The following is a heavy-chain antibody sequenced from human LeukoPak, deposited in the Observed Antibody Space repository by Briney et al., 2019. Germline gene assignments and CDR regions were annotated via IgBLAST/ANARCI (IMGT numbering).Heavy chain of an antibody. CDR2: IYYSGST. CDR3: AGHSSSWYHWYFDL. V-gene: IGHV4-31*03. CDR1: GGSISSGGYY. J-gene: IGHJ2*01. D-gene: IGHD6-13*01. Sequence: SETLSLTCSVSGGSISSGGYYWSWIRQHPGKGLEWIGYIYYSGSTYYNPSLKSRVTISVDTSKNQFSLKLSSVTAADTAVYYCAGHSSSWYHWYFDLWGRGTLVTVSS.